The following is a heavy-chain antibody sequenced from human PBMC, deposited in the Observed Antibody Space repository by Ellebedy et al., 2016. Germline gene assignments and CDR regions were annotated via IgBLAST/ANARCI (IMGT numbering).Heavy chain of an antibody. CDR1: GFRFSRYW. D-gene: IGHD6-13*01. V-gene: IGHV3-7*01. CDR3: AREGSSSWYVDY. CDR2: IKEDGSQK. J-gene: IGHJ4*02. Sequence: GESLKISCAASGFRFSRYWMNWVRQAPGKGLEWVANIKEDGSQKYYVDSVRGRFTISRDNAKNSLYLQMNSLRAEDTAVYYCAREGSSSWYVDYWGQGTLVTVSS.